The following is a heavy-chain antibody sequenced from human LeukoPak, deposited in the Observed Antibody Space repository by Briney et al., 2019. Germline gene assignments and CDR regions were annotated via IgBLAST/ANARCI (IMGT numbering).Heavy chain of an antibody. CDR1: GFTFDKYG. V-gene: IGHV3-33*03. CDR2: IWHDGSRT. J-gene: IGHJ4*02. Sequence: GGSLRLSCATSGFTFDKYGIHWVRQAPGKGLEWVAVIWHDGSRTHYADSVKGRFTISRDNSKDTAFLQMRSLTVEDTAVYYCAGTISPGAGIDSWGQGTLVTVSS. CDR3: AGTISPGAGIDS. D-gene: IGHD1-26*01.